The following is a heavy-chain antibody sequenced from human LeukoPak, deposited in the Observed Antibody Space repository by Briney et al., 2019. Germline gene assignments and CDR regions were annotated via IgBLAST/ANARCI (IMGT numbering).Heavy chain of an antibody. J-gene: IGHJ4*02. CDR1: GFTFSNYG. CDR3: GVIGKSYYFDS. CDR2: IPYDGTNK. D-gene: IGHD3-10*01. Sequence: GGSLRLSCAPSGFTFSNYGMHWVRQAPGKGLEWVAFIPYDGTNKYYADSVKGRFTINSLRAADTALYYRVQGTRRGAITMVRGVIGKSYYFDSWGQGTLVTVSS. V-gene: IGHV3-30*02.